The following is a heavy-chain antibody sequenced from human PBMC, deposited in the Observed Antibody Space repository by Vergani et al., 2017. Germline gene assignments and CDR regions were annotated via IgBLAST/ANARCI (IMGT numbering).Heavy chain of an antibody. J-gene: IGHJ6*03. V-gene: IGHV3-49*04. CDR2: IRSKAYGGTT. CDR1: GFTFGDYA. D-gene: IGHD2-2*01. Sequence: EVQLVESGGGLVQPGRSLRLSCTASGFTFGDYAMSWVRQAPGKGLEWVGFIRSKAYGGTTEYAASVKGRFTISRDDSKSIAYLQMNSLKTEDTAVYYCTRAGPAASYYYYYYMDVWGKGTTVTVSS. CDR3: TRAGPAASYYYYYYMDV.